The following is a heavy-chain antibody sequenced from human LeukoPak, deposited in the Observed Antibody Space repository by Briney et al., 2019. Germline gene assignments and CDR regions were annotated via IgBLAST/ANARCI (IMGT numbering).Heavy chain of an antibody. D-gene: IGHD3-3*01. CDR3: ARRYYDFWSGYYTYYFDY. CDR2: IYPGDSDT. V-gene: IGHV5-51*01. J-gene: IGHJ4*02. CDR1: GYSFTSYW. Sequence: GESLQISFKGSGYSFTSYWIGWVRQMPGKGLEWMGIIYPGDSDTRYSPSFQGQVTISADKSISTAYLQWSSLKASDTAMYYCARRYYDFWSGYYTYYFDYWGQGTLVTVSS.